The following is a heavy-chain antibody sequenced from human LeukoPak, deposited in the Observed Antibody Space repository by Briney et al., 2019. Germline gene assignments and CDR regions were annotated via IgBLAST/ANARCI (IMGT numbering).Heavy chain of an antibody. CDR3: ARGATGTYCSSTSCYAGVDY. J-gene: IGHJ4*02. V-gene: IGHV4-34*01. D-gene: IGHD2-2*01. CDR1: GGSFSGYY. CDR2: INHSGST. Sequence: PSETLSLTCAVYGGSFSGYYWSWIRQPPRKGLEWIGEINHSGSTNYNPSLKSRVTISVDTSKNQFSLKLSSVTAADTAVYYCARGATGTYCSSTSCYAGVDYWGQGTLVTVSS.